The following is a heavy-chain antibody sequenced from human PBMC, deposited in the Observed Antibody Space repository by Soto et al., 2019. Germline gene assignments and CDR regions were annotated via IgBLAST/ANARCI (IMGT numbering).Heavy chain of an antibody. CDR2: IIPIFGTA. CDR3: AASFGELLPYYYYGMDV. V-gene: IGHV1-69*13. CDR1: GGTFSSYA. Sequence: SVKVSCKASGGTFSSYAISWVRQAPGQGLEWMGGIIPIFGTANYAQKFQGRVTITADESTSTAYMELSSLRSEDTAVYYCAASFGELLPYYYYGMDVWGQGTTVTRLL. J-gene: IGHJ6*02. D-gene: IGHD1-26*01.